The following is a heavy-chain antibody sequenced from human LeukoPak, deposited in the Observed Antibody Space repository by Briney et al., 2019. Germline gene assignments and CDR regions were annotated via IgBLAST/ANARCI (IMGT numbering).Heavy chain of an antibody. CDR1: GGSLSGYY. V-gene: IGHV4-34*01. CDR3: VLGDY. J-gene: IGHJ4*02. CDR2: INHSGST. D-gene: IGHD3-16*01. Sequence: SETLSLTCAVSGGSLSGYYWSWIRQPPGKGLEWIAGINHSGSTNYNPPLKSRVTFSVDMSGNQFSLKLTSVTAADTAMYYCVLGDYWGQGTLVTVSS.